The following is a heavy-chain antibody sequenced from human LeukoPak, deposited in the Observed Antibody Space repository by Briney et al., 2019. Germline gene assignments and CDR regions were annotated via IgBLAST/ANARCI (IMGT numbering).Heavy chain of an antibody. CDR3: ARDRDSGSYPHGGGFDP. D-gene: IGHD1-26*01. Sequence: GGSLRLSCSASGFTCGSYWMHVARPAPWKGLVLVSRLFSDGSSTSYADSVKGRFTISRDNAKNTLYLQMNSLRAEDTAVYYCARDRDSGSYPHGGGFDPWGQGTLVTVSS. CDR1: GFTCGSYW. V-gene: IGHV3-74*01. J-gene: IGHJ5*02. CDR2: LFSDGSST.